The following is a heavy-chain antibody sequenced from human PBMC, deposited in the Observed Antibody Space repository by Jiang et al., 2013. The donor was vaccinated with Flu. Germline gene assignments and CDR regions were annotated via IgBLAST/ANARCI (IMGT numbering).Heavy chain of an antibody. CDR2: IIPVVDMA. V-gene: IGHV1-69*04. CDR3: ARGGALDV. Sequence: LQSGSELKKPGSSVKVSCMASSGSLSSYDINWVRQAPGQGLEWVGKIIPVVDMASYAQKFQGRVTITADRSTSKVYLEVSSLTSEDTAVYYCARGGALDVWGPGASGHRFF. D-gene: IGHD1-26*01. CDR1: SGSLSSYD. J-gene: IGHJ3*01.